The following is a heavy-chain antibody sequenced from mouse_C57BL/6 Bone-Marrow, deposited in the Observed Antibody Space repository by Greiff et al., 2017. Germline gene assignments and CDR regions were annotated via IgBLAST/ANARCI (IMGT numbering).Heavy chain of an antibody. CDR3: AREDRPWYFDV. V-gene: IGHV5-16*01. CDR1: GFTFSDYY. CDR2: INYDGSST. Sequence: EVQLVESEGGLVQPGSSMKLSCTASGFTFSDYYMAWVRQVPEKGLEWVANINYDGSSTYYLDSLKSRFIISRDNAKNILYLQMSSLKSEDTATYYCAREDRPWYFDVWGTGTTVTVAS. J-gene: IGHJ1*03.